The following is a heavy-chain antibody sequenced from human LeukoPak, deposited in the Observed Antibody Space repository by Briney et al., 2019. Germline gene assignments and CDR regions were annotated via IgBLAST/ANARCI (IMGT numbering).Heavy chain of an antibody. CDR2: IYYSGST. J-gene: IGHJ4*02. CDR1: GGSISSYY. D-gene: IGHD6-13*01. V-gene: IGHV4-59*01. Sequence: SETLSLTCIVSGGSISSYYWSWIRQPPGKGREWIGYIYYSGSTNNNPSLKSRVTISVDTSKNQFSLKLSSVTAADTAVYYCARGLMMAVAGRGEFHYWGQGTLVTVSS. CDR3: ARGLMMAVAGRGEFHY.